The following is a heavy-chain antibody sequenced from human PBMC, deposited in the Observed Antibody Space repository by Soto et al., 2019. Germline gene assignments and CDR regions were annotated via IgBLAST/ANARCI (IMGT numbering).Heavy chain of an antibody. V-gene: IGHV4-59*08. CDR2: IYYSGST. CDR1: GGSISSNY. D-gene: IGHD2-2*01. CDR3: ARFYCSSASCYFDS. J-gene: IGHJ4*02. Sequence: SETLSLTCTVSGGSISSNYWSWIRQPPGKGLEWIGYIYYSGSTNYNPSLKSRVTISVDTSKNQFSLKLSSVTAADTAVYYCARFYCSSASCYFDSWGQGTLVTVSS.